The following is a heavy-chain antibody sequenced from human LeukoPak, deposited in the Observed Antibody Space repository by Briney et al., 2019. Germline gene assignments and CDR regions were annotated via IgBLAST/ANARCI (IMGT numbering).Heavy chain of an antibody. J-gene: IGHJ5*02. CDR1: GYTLTELS. D-gene: IGHD3-10*01. V-gene: IGHV1-24*01. Sequence: ASVKVSCKVSGYTLTELSMHWVRQAPGKGLEWMGGFYPEDGETIYAQKFQGRVTMTEDTSTDTAYMELSSLRSEDTAVYYCATVVLLWFGEPRGNWFDPWGQGTLVAVSS. CDR2: FYPEDGET. CDR3: ATVVLLWFGEPRGNWFDP.